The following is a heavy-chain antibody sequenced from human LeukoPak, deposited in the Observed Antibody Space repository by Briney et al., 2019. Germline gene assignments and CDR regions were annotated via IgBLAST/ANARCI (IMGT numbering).Heavy chain of an antibody. Sequence: PGGSLRLSCAASGFSFSSYTMSWVRQAPGKGLEWISAVVGSGSGTFYTDSVKGRFTISRDDSRSTVDLQMSSLRAEDTAVYYCAKDGQSFNSMYDYFDSWGQGTLVTVSS. J-gene: IGHJ4*02. CDR1: GFSFSSYT. CDR3: AKDGQSFNSMYDYFDS. D-gene: IGHD2-8*01. CDR2: VVGSGSGT. V-gene: IGHV3-23*01.